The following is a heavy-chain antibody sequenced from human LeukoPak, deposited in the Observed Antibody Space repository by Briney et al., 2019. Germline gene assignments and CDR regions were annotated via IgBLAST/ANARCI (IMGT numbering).Heavy chain of an antibody. CDR2: ISSSSSTI. CDR1: GFTFSSYS. CDR3: ARVPPLNYDILTGSDY. D-gene: IGHD3-9*01. V-gene: IGHV3-48*01. Sequence: GGSLRLSCAASGFTFSSYSMNWVRQAPGKGLEWVSYISSSSSTIYYADSVKGRFTISRDNAKNPLYLQMNSLRAEDTAVYYCARVPPLNYDILTGSDYWGQGTLVTVSS. J-gene: IGHJ4*02.